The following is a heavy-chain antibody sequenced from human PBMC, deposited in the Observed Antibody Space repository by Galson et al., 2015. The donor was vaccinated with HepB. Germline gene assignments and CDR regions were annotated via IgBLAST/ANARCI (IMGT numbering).Heavy chain of an antibody. D-gene: IGHD3-3*01. CDR2: IKSKTDGGTT. CDR3: TFADDFWSGYRC. V-gene: IGHV3-15*07. CDR1: GFTFSNAW. Sequence: LSLSCAASGFTFSNAWMNWVRQAPGKGLEWVGRIKSKTDGGTTDYAAPVKGRFTISRDDSKNTLYLQMNSLKTEDTAVYYCTFADDFWSGYRCWGQGTLVTVSS. J-gene: IGHJ4*02.